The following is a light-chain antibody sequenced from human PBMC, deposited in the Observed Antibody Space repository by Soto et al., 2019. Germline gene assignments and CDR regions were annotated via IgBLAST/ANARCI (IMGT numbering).Light chain of an antibody. CDR1: SGHSSYV. CDR3: QTWGTGNVV. J-gene: IGLJ2*01. Sequence: QLVLTQSPSASASLGASVKLTCTLSSGHSSYVIAWHQQQPEKGPRYLMNLNSDGSHSKGDGIPDRFSGSSSGAERYLTISSLQSEDEADYYCQTWGTGNVVFGEGTKVTVL. CDR2: LNSDGSH. V-gene: IGLV4-69*01.